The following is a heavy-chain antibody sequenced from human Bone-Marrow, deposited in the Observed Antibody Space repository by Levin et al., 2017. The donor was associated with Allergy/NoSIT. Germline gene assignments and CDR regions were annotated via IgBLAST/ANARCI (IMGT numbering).Heavy chain of an antibody. CDR1: GFTFSDYG. V-gene: IGHV3-33*01. D-gene: IGHD2-21*02. CDR3: ATAGVTTGTDAFDI. CDR2: VWSDGSSQ. Sequence: LSLTCAASGFTFSDYGMHWVRQAPGKGLEWVALVWSDGSSQYYSDSVKGRFTISRDNSKNTLYLQVNSLRAEDTAVYYCATAGVTTGTDAFDIWGQGTLVTVSS. J-gene: IGHJ3*02.